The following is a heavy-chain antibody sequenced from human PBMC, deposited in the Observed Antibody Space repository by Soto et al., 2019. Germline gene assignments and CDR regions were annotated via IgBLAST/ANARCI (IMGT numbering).Heavy chain of an antibody. Sequence: EVQLVESGGGLVQPGGSLRLSCAASGFTFSDYWMSWVRQAPGKGLEWVANIKQDGSETYYVDSVKGRFTISRDNAKNLLSLQMNSLRAEDTAVYYCARPLCWRDALDIRGQGTMVTVSS. J-gene: IGHJ3*02. D-gene: IGHD2-21*01. CDR1: GFTFSDYW. V-gene: IGHV3-7*01. CDR2: IKQDGSET. CDR3: ARPLCWRDALDI.